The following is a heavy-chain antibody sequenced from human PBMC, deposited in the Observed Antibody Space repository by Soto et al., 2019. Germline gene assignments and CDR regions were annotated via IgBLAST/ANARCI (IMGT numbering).Heavy chain of an antibody. Sequence: SETLSLTCSVSGASVTSDYWSWIRQPPEKGLEWIGYMHHSGTANYNPSLKSRVTISVDTSKNQFSLRLNSVTAADTAVYYCARYYDFWTGLDYWGQGTLVTVSS. CDR1: GASVTSDY. V-gene: IGHV4-59*08. J-gene: IGHJ4*02. CDR3: ARYYDFWTGLDY. CDR2: MHHSGTA. D-gene: IGHD3-3*01.